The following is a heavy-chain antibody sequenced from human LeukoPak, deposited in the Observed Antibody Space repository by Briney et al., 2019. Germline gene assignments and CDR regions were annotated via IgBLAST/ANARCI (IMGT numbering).Heavy chain of an antibody. J-gene: IGHJ4*02. CDR2: IYYSGST. V-gene: IGHV4-61*01. Sequence: PSETLSLTCTVSGYSISSGYYWGWIRQPPGKGLEWIGYIYYSGSTNYNPSLKSRVTISVDTSKNQFSLKLSSVTAADTAVYYCARGGPSVTPGNWGQGTLVTVSS. CDR1: GYSISSGYY. D-gene: IGHD1-14*01. CDR3: ARGGPSVTPGN.